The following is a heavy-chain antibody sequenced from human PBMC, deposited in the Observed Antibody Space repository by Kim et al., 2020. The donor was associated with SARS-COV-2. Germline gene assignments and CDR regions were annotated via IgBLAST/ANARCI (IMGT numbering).Heavy chain of an antibody. CDR2: IYTSGST. D-gene: IGHD4-17*01. CDR3: ARDFVTTVVNLFGY. J-gene: IGHJ4*02. CDR1: GGSISSYY. V-gene: IGHV4-4*07. Sequence: SETLSLTCTVSGGSISSYYWSWIRQPAGKGLEWIGRIYTSGSTNYNPSLKSRVTMSVDTSKNQFSLKLSSVTAADTAVYYCARDFVTTVVNLFGYWGQGTLVTVSS.